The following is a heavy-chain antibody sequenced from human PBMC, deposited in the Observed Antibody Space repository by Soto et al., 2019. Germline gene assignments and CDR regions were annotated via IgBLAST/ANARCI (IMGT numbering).Heavy chain of an antibody. CDR2: IYYSGST. J-gene: IGHJ3*02. CDR3: AREAIVVVPAAMLAGSAFDI. V-gene: IGHV4-31*03. CDR1: GGSIISGGYY. D-gene: IGHD2-2*01. Sequence: PSETLSLTCTVSGGSIISGGYYWSWIRQHPGKGLEWIGYIYYSGSTYYNPSLKSRVTISVDTSKNQFSLRLSSVTAADTAVYYCAREAIVVVPAAMLAGSAFDIWGQGTMVTVSS.